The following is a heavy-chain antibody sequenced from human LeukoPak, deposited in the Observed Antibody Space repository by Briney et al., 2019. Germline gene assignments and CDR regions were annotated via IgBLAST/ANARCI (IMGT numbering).Heavy chain of an antibody. J-gene: IGHJ4*02. CDR3: ARAQLGTPTDY. CDR1: GFTFSSFA. CDR2: VQSDGSGS. Sequence: GGSLRLSCAASGFTFSSFAMYWVRQAPGKGLVWVSRVQSDGSGSMYANSVMGRSTISRDNSKNMLYLQMNSLTAEDTAVYFCARAQLGTPTDYWGQGTQVTVSS. V-gene: IGHV3-74*03. D-gene: IGHD1-26*01.